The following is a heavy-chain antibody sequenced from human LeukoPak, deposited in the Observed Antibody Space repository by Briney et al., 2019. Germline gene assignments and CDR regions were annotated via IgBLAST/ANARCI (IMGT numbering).Heavy chain of an antibody. V-gene: IGHV4-4*07. J-gene: IGHJ4*02. CDR3: GSSEGGRTTSGTHDF. CDR1: GASIRSYH. D-gene: IGHD1-14*01. CDR2: FQTNGNT. Sequence: TSETLSLTCTVSGASIRSYHWSWIRQPAGKGLEWIGRFQTNGNTNSHPSLKSRVAMSVDASNNQFALRLSSVTAADTAVYYCGSSEGGRTTSGTHDFWGQGTLVTASA.